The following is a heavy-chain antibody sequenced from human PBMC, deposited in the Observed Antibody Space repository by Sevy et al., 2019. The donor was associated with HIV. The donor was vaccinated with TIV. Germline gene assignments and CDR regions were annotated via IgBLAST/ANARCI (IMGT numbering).Heavy chain of an antibody. J-gene: IGHJ3*02. Sequence: GGSLRLSCAASGFTFSSYSMNWVRQAPGKGLEWVSYITSRSSYIYYADAVKRRYTISRDNAKNSLYLQMNSRGAEDTAVYYCARSWEQQLHDAFDIWGQGTMVTVSS. CDR3: ARSWEQQLHDAFDI. D-gene: IGHD6-13*01. V-gene: IGHV3-21*01. CDR1: GFTFSSYS. CDR2: ITSRSSYI.